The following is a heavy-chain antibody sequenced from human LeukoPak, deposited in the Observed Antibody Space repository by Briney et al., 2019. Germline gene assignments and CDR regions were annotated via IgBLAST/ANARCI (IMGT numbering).Heavy chain of an antibody. D-gene: IGHD1-7*01. CDR2: IYYSGST. CDR1: GGSIRSSSYY. Sequence: SETLSLTXTVSGGSIRSSSYYWGWIRQPPGKGLEWIGSIYYSGSTYYNPSLKSRVTISVDTSKNQFSLKLSSVTAADTAVYYCARQSLELRKAHVHYYMDVWGKGTTVTVSS. CDR3: ARQSLELRKAHVHYYMDV. J-gene: IGHJ6*03. V-gene: IGHV4-39*01.